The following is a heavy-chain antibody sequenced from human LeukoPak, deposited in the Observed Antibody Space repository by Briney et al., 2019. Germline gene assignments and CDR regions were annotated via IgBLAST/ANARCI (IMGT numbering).Heavy chain of an antibody. J-gene: IGHJ4*02. Sequence: ASVKVSCKASGYTFTSYYMHWVRQAPGQGLEWMGIINPSGGSTSYAQKFQGRVTMTRDMSTSTVYMELSSLRSEDTAVYYCAREGWGYYDPFYWGQGTLVTVSS. CDR2: INPSGGST. CDR3: AREGWGYYDPFY. D-gene: IGHD3-22*01. V-gene: IGHV1-46*01. CDR1: GYTFTSYY.